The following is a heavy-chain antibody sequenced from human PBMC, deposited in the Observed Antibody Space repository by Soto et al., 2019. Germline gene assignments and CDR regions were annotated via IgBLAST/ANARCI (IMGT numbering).Heavy chain of an antibody. CDR3: ARRTPGGSETYYNSGFDP. V-gene: IGHV4-34*01. D-gene: IGHD3-10*01. Sequence: SETLSLTCAVYGGSFSGYSWTWIRQPPGRGLEWIGEINHSITTNYNPSLKSRVTISVDTSKNQFSLKLSSVTAADTAVYYCARRTPGGSETYYNSGFDPWGKGTRVTVSS. J-gene: IGHJ5*02. CDR2: INHSITT. CDR1: GGSFSGYS.